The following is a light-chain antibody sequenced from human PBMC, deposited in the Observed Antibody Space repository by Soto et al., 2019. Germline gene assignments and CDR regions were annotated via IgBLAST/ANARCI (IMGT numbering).Light chain of an antibody. CDR1: QGINSR. J-gene: IGKJ4*01. V-gene: IGKV1-12*01. CDR3: LQDYSFPLT. CDR2: DTS. Sequence: DIQMTQPTSSVSASVGDTVTITCWASQGINSRLGWYQQKPGKAPKLLIYDTSTLQNGVSSRFSGSGSGTDFILTISSLQPEDFATYYCLQDYSFPLTFGGGTKV.